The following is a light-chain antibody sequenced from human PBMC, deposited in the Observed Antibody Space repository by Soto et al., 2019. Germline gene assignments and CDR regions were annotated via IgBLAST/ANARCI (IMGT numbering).Light chain of an antibody. V-gene: IGKV3-15*01. CDR1: QGISSN. Sequence: DIVMTQSPATLSVSPGDRATLSCRASQGISSNLAWYQQRPGKAPKLLIYGASTRHTGIPARFSGSGSGTMFTLTINSLQSEDFAVYYCQQYKNLPWTFGQGTKVEIK. CDR3: QQYKNLPWT. CDR2: GAS. J-gene: IGKJ1*01.